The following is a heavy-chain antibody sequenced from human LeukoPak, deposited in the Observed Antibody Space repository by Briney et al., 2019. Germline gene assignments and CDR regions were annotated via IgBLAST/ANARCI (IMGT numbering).Heavy chain of an antibody. CDR2: VSYDGSYK. V-gene: IGHV3-30*04. J-gene: IGHJ6*03. CDR1: GFTFSKFA. D-gene: IGHD3-3*01. Sequence: GGSLRLSCAAAGFTFSKFAMHWVRQAPGKGLEWVAVVSYDGSYKYYADSVKGRFTISRDNSKNTLYLQMNSLRAEDTALYYCARGGLTIFGVVNYMDVWGEGTTVTVSS. CDR3: ARGGLTIFGVVNYMDV.